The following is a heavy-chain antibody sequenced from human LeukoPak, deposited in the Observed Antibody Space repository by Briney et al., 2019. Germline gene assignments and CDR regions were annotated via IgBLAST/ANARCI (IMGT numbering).Heavy chain of an antibody. CDR1: GYTFTSYG. V-gene: IGHV1-18*01. Sequence: WASVKVSCKASGYTFTSYGISWVRQAPGQGLEWMGWISAYNGNTNYAQKLQGRVTMTTDTSTNTAYMELRSLRSDDTAVYYCARDRVYDYVWGSYRPLDYWGQGTLVTVSS. CDR2: ISAYNGNT. D-gene: IGHD3-16*02. J-gene: IGHJ4*02. CDR3: ARDRVYDYVWGSYRPLDY.